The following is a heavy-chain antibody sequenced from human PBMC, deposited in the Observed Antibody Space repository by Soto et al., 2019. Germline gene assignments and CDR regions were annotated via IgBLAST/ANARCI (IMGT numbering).Heavy chain of an antibody. CDR1: GFTFSSYA. CDR2: ISGSGGST. J-gene: IGHJ3*02. CDR3: AKDDPGDSSGYYFDAFDI. D-gene: IGHD3-22*01. Sequence: GGSLRLSCAATGFTFSSYAMSWVRQAPGKGLEWVSAISGSGGSTYCADSVKGRFTISRDNSKNTLYLQMNSLRAEDTAVYYCAKDDPGDSSGYYFDAFDIWGQGTMVTVS. V-gene: IGHV3-23*01.